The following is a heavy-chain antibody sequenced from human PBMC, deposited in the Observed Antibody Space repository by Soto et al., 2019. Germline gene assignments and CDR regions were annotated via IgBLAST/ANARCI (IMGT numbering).Heavy chain of an antibody. CDR3: ARGLLRYDWFDP. V-gene: IGHV4-59*01. CDR2: IYYSGST. D-gene: IGHD2-15*01. J-gene: IGHJ5*02. Sequence: QPPGKGLEWIGYIYYSGSTNYNPSLKSRVTISVDTSKNQFSLKLSSVTAADTAVYYCARGLLRYDWFDPWGQGTLVTVSS.